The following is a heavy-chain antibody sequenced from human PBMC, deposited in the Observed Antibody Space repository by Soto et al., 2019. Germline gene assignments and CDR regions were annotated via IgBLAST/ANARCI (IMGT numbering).Heavy chain of an antibody. V-gene: IGHV4-28*01. CDR3: ARRETQGPLDY. J-gene: IGHJ4*02. Sequence: QVQLQESGPGLVKPSDTLSLTCAVSGYSISSSNWWGWIRQPPGKGLEWIGYIYYSGTTYYNPSLKCXXPXSXXTSTSQVSLKRTSVTAVVTAVYSCARRETQGPLDYWGQGTLVTVSS. D-gene: IGHD1-26*01. CDR2: IYYSGTT. CDR1: GYSISSSNW.